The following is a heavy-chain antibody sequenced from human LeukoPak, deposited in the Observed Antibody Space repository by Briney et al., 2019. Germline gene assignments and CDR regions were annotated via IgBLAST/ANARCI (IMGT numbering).Heavy chain of an antibody. Sequence: GGSLRLSCAASGFTFSSYGMHWVRQAPGKGLEWVAFIRYDGSNKYYADSVKGRFTISRDNSKNTLYLQMNSLRAEDTAVYYCAKPFGIAAAGIDYWGQGTLVTVSS. CDR3: AKPFGIAAAGIDY. V-gene: IGHV3-30*02. CDR1: GFTFSSYG. CDR2: IRYDGSNK. J-gene: IGHJ4*02. D-gene: IGHD6-13*01.